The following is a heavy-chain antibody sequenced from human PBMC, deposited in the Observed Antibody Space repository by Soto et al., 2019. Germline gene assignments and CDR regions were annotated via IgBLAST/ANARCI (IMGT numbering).Heavy chain of an antibody. CDR3: ARELGDGYNFWFDP. CDR1: GFTFSSYW. J-gene: IGHJ5*02. CDR2: IKQDGSEK. D-gene: IGHD5-12*01. Sequence: GGSLRLSCAASGFTFSSYWMSWVRQAPGKGLEWVANIKQDGSEKYYVDSVKGRLTISGDNAKNSLYLQMNSLRAEDTAVYYCARELGDGYNFWFDPWGQGTLVTVSS. V-gene: IGHV3-7*03.